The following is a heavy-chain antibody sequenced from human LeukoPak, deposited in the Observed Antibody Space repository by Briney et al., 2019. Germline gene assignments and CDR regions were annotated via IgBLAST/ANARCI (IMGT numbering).Heavy chain of an antibody. CDR1: GFTFSSCA. Sequence: GGSLRLSCAASGFTFSSCAMNWVRQAPGKGLEWVSAIRDSGGSTYYADSVNGRFTISRDNSKNTLYLQTNTLRAEDTAVYYCAKGVYSSGPTSDYWGQGTLVTVSS. V-gene: IGHV3-23*01. CDR3: AKGVYSSGPTSDY. CDR2: IRDSGGST. J-gene: IGHJ4*02. D-gene: IGHD6-19*01.